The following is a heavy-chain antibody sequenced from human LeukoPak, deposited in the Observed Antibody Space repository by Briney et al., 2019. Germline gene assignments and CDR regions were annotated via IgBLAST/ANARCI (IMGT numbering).Heavy chain of an antibody. CDR1: GFTVSTFE. J-gene: IGHJ3*01. CDR2: ISSSGSTI. CDR3: ARRFGV. V-gene: IGHV3-48*03. Sequence: GGSLRPSCAASGFTVSTFEMNWVRQAPGKGLEWVSYISSSGSTIYYADSVKGRFSISKDNAENSLYLQMNSLRAEDTAVYYCARRFGVWGQGTMVTVSS.